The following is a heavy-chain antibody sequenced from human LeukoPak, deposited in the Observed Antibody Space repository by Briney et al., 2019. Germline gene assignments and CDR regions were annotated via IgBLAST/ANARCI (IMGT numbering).Heavy chain of an antibody. CDR2: ISGSGGST. J-gene: IGHJ4*02. Sequence: GGSLRLSCAASGFTFSSYAMSWVRQAPGKGLEWVSTISGSGGSTHYADSVKGRFTISRDNSKNTLYLQMNSLRAEDTAVYYCAKDKSVRYSGSFTYGDYFDYWGQGTLVTVSS. D-gene: IGHD1-26*01. CDR1: GFTFSSYA. CDR3: AKDKSVRYSGSFTYGDYFDY. V-gene: IGHV3-23*01.